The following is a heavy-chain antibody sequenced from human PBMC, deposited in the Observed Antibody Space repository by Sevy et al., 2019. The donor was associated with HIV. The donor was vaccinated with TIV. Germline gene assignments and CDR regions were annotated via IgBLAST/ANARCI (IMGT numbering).Heavy chain of an antibody. J-gene: IGHJ4*02. CDR3: ARDAISGSYYYFDY. D-gene: IGHD1-26*01. V-gene: IGHV1-2*02. CDR2: INPNSGGT. CDR1: GYTFTGYY. Sequence: ASVKVSCNASGYTFTGYYMHWVRQAPGQGLEWMGWINPNSGGTNYAQKFQGRVTMTRDTSISTAYMELSRLRSDDTAVYYCARDAISGSYYYFDYWGQGTLVTVSS.